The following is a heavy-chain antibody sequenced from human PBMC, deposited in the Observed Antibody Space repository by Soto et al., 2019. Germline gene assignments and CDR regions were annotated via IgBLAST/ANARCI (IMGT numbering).Heavy chain of an antibody. CDR2: INHSGST. J-gene: IGHJ5*02. CDR1: GGSFSGYY. V-gene: IGHV4-34*01. D-gene: IGHD6-13*01. Sequence: SETLSLTCAVYGGSFSGYYWSWIRQPPGKGLEWIGEINHSGSTNYNPSLKSRVTISVDTSKNQFSLKLSSVTAADTAVYYCARGMGSWSPRNWFDPCGKGTLVTVSS. CDR3: ARGMGSWSPRNWFDP.